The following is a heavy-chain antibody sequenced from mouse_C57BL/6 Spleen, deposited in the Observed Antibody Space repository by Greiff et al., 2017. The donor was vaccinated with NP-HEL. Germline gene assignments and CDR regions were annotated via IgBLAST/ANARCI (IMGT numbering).Heavy chain of an antibody. Sequence: DVQLVESGPGLVKPSQSLSLTCSVTGYSITSGYYWNWIRQFPGNKLEWMGYISYDGSNNYNPSLKNRISITRDTSKNQFFLKLNSVTTEDTATYYCARAFHAMDYWGQGTSVTVSS. J-gene: IGHJ4*01. CDR1: GYSITSGYY. CDR3: ARAFHAMDY. CDR2: ISYDGSN. V-gene: IGHV3-6*01.